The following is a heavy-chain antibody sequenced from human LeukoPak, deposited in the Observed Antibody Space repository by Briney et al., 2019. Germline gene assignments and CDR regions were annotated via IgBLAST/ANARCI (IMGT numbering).Heavy chain of an antibody. CDR3: ARGRGTAGAGGSYYFDY. Sequence: ASVKVSCKASQYSFSDYAIHWVRQAPGQRLEWMGWIDAGNGRTKYSQSFQGRLTIIRDTSATTAYMELSGLTSEDTATYYCARGRGTAGAGGSYYFDYWGQGTLFSVS. CDR1: QYSFSDYA. CDR2: IDAGNGRT. D-gene: IGHD3-16*01. V-gene: IGHV1-3*01. J-gene: IGHJ4*02.